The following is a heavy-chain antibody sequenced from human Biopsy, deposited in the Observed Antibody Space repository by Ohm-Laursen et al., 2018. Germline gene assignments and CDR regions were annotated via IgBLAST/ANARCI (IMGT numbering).Heavy chain of an antibody. CDR1: AYSFGDHR. J-gene: IGHJ4*02. V-gene: IGHV1-2*02. D-gene: IGHD3-10*01. CDR3: ARDPRYGYGSYFDY. Sequence: ASVKVSCKASAYSFGDHRIHWVRQAPGQGLEWMGWINPNSGVTNYAQRFQGRVTMTRDTSISTAYMELSRLRSDDTAVYYCARDPRYGYGSYFDYWGQGTLVIVSS. CDR2: INPNSGVT.